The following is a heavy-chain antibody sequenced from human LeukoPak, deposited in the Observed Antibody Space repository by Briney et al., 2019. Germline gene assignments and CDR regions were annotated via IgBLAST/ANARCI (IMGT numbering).Heavy chain of an antibody. Sequence: GGSLSLSCAASGFTFSNYGMTWVRQAPGRGLEWVSGISNGGTNTYYTDSVKGRFTISRDNSRNTLYLQMNSLRADDTARYYCAKDFVYGSRFPRPLDYWGQGTLVTVSS. D-gene: IGHD3-3*01. CDR1: GFTFSNYG. J-gene: IGHJ4*02. V-gene: IGHV3-23*01. CDR2: ISNGGTNT. CDR3: AKDFVYGSRFPRPLDY.